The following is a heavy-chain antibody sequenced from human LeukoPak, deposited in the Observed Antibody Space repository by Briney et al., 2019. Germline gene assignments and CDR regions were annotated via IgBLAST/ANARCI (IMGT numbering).Heavy chain of an antibody. V-gene: IGHV1-8*01. CDR3: ARSRYSSTSFLYYGMDV. Sequence: ASVKVSCKASGHTFTSYDINWVRQASGQGLEWMGWMNPNSGNTGYAQKFQGRVTMTRNTAISIAYMELSSLRSEDTAVYYCARSRYSSTSFLYYGMDVWGQGTTVTVS. D-gene: IGHD6-6*01. CDR1: GHTFTSYD. CDR2: MNPNSGNT. J-gene: IGHJ6*02.